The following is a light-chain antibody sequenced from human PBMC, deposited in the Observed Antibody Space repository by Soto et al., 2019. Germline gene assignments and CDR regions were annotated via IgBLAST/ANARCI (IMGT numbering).Light chain of an antibody. CDR2: RAS. J-gene: IGKJ4*01. V-gene: IGKV1-5*03. CDR3: HRHETYPLA. Sequence: QMTQSPSTLSASVGDSVSITCRASRDIGTWLAWFQQKPGRAPNLLIYRASTLARGVPSRFSGSGSGTEFTLTISSLQPDDFATYYCHRHETYPLAFGGGTKVDI. CDR1: RDIGTW.